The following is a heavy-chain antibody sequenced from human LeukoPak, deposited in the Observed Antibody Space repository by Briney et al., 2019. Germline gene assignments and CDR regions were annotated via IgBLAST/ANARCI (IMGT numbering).Heavy chain of an antibody. D-gene: IGHD3-22*01. CDR3: ARVPYYYDSSGYYYGADFDY. V-gene: IGHV1-2*02. J-gene: IGHJ4*02. CDR1: GYTFTGYY. CDR2: INPNSGGT. Sequence: ASVKVSCEASGYTFTGYYMHWVRQAPGQGLEWMGWINPNSGGTNYAQKFQGRVTMTRDTSISTAYMELSRLRSDDTAVYYCARVPYYYDSSGYYYGADFDYWGQGTLVTVSS.